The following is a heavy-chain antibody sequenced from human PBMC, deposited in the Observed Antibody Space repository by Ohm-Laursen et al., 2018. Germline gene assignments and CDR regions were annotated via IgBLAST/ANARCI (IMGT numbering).Heavy chain of an antibody. CDR3: AKEAPHYYDSSGYYYSTPFDY. CDR2: ISGSGGST. Sequence: SLRLSCAASGFTFSSYAMSWVRQAPGKGLEWVSAISGSGGSTYYADSVKGRFTISRDNSKNTLYLQMNSLRAEDTAVYYCAKEAPHYYDSSGYYYSTPFDYWGQGTLVTVSS. V-gene: IGHV3-23*01. J-gene: IGHJ4*02. CDR1: GFTFSSYA. D-gene: IGHD3-22*01.